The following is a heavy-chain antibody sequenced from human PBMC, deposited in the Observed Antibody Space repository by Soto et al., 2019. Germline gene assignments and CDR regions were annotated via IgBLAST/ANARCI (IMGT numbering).Heavy chain of an antibody. V-gene: IGHV4-4*07. Sequence: SETLSLSCTVSGASISGFYWSWIRKSAGKGLEWIGRIYATGTTDYNPSLKSRVMMSVXKXXXXFXLXLXXXTAAXTAVYXCVRDGTKTLRDWFDPWGQGISVTVSS. CDR3: VRDGTKTLRDWFDP. CDR1: GASISGFY. D-gene: IGHD1-1*01. CDR2: IYATGTT. J-gene: IGHJ5*02.